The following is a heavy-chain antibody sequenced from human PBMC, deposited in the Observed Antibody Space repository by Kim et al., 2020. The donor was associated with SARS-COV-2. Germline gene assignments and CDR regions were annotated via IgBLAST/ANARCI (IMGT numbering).Heavy chain of an antibody. CDR3: ARVYDSTYALFDY. V-gene: IGHV4-4*02. CDR2: IYHSGST. D-gene: IGHD3-22*01. CDR1: GGSISSSNW. Sequence: SETLSLTCAVSGGSISSSNWWSWVRQPPGKGLEWIGEIYHSGSTNYNPSLKSRVTISVDKSKNQFSLKLSSVTAADTAVYYCARVYDSTYALFDYWGQGTLVTVSS. J-gene: IGHJ4*02.